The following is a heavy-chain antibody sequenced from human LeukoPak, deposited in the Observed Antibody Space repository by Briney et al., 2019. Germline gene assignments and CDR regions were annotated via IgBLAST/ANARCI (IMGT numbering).Heavy chain of an antibody. CDR2: ISYDGPNK. D-gene: IGHD5-18*01. CDR1: GFTFNSYG. V-gene: IGHV3-30*18. Sequence: PGGSLRLSCAASGFTFNSYGMHWVRQAPGKGLEWVAVISYDGPNKYYADSVKGRFTISRADSKSTLYLPMNRLKPEDTAVYYCAKDKLPSGYSFLTDYWGQGTLVTVSS. J-gene: IGHJ4*02. CDR3: AKDKLPSGYSFLTDY.